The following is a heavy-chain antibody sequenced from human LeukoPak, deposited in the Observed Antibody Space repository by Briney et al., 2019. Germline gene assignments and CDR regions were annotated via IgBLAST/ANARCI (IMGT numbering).Heavy chain of an antibody. CDR3: ARALLEYYYDSSGYYYSFDY. CDR2: IYSGGST. V-gene: IGHV3-66*01. D-gene: IGHD3-22*01. J-gene: IGHJ4*02. CDR1: GFTVSSNY. Sequence: GGSLRLSCAASGFTVSSNYMSWVRQAPGKGLEWVSVIYSGGSTYYADSVKGRLTISRDNSKNTLYLQMNSLRAEDTAVYYCARALLEYYYDSSGYYYSFDYWGQGTLVTVSS.